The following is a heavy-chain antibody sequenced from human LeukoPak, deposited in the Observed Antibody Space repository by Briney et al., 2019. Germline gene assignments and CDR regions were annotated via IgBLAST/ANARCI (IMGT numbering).Heavy chain of an antibody. CDR2: INHSGST. V-gene: IGHV4-4*02. CDR3: ARGRMNYYDSSGYLRPSDY. Sequence: SETLSLTCAVSGGSISSSNWWSWIRQPPGKGLEWIGEINHSGSTNYNPSLKSRVTISVDTSKNQFSLKLSSVTAADTAVYYCARGRMNYYDSSGYLRPSDYWGQGTLVTVSS. CDR1: GGSISSSNW. D-gene: IGHD3-22*01. J-gene: IGHJ4*02.